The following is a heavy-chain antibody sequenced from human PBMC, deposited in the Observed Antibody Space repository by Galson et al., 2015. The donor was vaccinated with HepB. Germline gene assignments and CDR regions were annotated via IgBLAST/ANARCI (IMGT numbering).Heavy chain of an antibody. Sequence: QSGAEVKRPGESLKISCKGSGYSFTSYWIGWVRQMPGKGLEWMGIIYPGDSDTRYSPSFQGQVTISADKSISTAYLQWSSLKASDTAMYYCARQGRDSGYDSVNDAFDIWGQGTMVTVSS. CDR2: IYPGDSDT. CDR3: ARQGRDSGYDSVNDAFDI. D-gene: IGHD5-12*01. J-gene: IGHJ3*02. CDR1: GYSFTSYW. V-gene: IGHV5-51*01.